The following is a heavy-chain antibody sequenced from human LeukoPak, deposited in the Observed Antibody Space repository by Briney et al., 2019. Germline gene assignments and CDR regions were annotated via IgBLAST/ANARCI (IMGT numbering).Heavy chain of an antibody. CDR2: IIPILGTA. CDR3: ARDRVGYCSGGSCYSTSFDY. J-gene: IGHJ4*02. D-gene: IGHD2-15*01. Sequence: SVKVSCKASGGTFSSYAISWVRQAPGQGLEWMGGIIPILGTANYAQKFQGRVTITADESTSTAYMELSSLRSEDTAVYYCARDRVGYCSGGSCYSTSFDYWGQGTLVTVSS. CDR1: GGTFSSYA. V-gene: IGHV1-69*13.